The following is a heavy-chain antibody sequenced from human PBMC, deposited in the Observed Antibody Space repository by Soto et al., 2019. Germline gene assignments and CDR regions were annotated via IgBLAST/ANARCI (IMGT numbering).Heavy chain of an antibody. D-gene: IGHD5-18*01. CDR1: GCSVSSGYYY. V-gene: IGHV4-61*01. J-gene: IGHJ4*02. CDR2: IYHTGST. Sequence: QVQLQESGPGLVKPSETLSLTCTVSGCSVSSGYYYWSWIRQPPKKGLEWIGYIYHTGSTNYNPSLKSRVTISADTSKNQFSLKLSSMTAADTAVYYCARYTYGLDYWGQGTLVTVSS. CDR3: ARYTYGLDY.